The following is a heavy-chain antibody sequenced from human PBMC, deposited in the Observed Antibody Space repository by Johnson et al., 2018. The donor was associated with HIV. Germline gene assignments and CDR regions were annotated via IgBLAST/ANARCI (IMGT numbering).Heavy chain of an antibody. CDR2: IWYDGSNK. CDR1: GFTFSYYG. D-gene: IGHD4/OR15-4a*01. J-gene: IGHJ3*02. Sequence: QVQLVESGGGVVQPGKSLRLSCAASGFTFSYYGMHWVRQAPGKGLEWVAVIWYDGSNKFYADSVKGRFTISRDNSKNTVYLQMNSLRVEDTAVYYCAKSPGKDHGGNSGGFDMWGHGTMVIVSS. V-gene: IGHV3-33*06. CDR3: AKSPGKDHGGNSGGFDM.